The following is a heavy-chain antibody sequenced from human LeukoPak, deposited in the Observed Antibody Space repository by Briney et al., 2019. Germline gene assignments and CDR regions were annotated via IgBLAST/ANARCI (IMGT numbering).Heavy chain of an antibody. J-gene: IGHJ3*02. D-gene: IGHD3-3*01. CDR2: IYTSGST. Sequence: SQTLSLTXTVSGGSISSGSYYWSWIRQPAGKGLEWIGRIYTSGSTNYNPSLKSRVTISVDTSKNQFSLKLSSVTAADTAVYYCASDHYDFWSGLGAFDIWGQGTMVTVSS. CDR1: GGSISSGSYY. V-gene: IGHV4-61*02. CDR3: ASDHYDFWSGLGAFDI.